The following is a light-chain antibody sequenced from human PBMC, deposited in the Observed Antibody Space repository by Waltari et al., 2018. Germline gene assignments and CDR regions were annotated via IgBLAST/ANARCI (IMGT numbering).Light chain of an antibody. CDR2: GAS. CDR1: QNVNSN. CDR3: QQHNDLPPWT. Sequence: EIIMTQSPVTLSLSPGERATLSCRASQNVNSNLAWYQQKPGQAPRLLIYGASIRATGIPARVRGRGSGTQFTLTINSLQSEDSAVYFCQQHNDLPPWTFGQGTKVELK. V-gene: IGKV3-15*01. J-gene: IGKJ1*01.